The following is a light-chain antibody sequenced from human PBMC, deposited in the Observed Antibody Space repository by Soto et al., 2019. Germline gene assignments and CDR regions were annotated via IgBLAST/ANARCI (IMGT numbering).Light chain of an antibody. CDR1: SSDVGGYNY. Sequence: QSVLTQPPSASGSPGQSVTISCTGTSSDVGGYNYVSWYQQHPGKAPKLMIYEVSKRPSGVPDRFSGSKSGNTASLTVSGPQAEDEDDYYCGSYAGLGVFGVETKLTVL. V-gene: IGLV2-8*01. J-gene: IGLJ2*01. CDR3: GSYAGLGV. CDR2: EVS.